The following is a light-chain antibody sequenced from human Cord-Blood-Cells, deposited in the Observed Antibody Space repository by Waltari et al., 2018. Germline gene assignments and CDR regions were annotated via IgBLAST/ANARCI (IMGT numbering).Light chain of an antibody. Sequence: EIVLTPSPATLSSSPGERATLSCRASQSVSRDLAWYQQKPGQAPRLLIYDASNRATGIPARFSGSGSGTDFTLTISSLEPEDFAVYYCQQRSNWPPITFGQGTRLEIK. CDR3: QQRSNWPPIT. CDR2: DAS. V-gene: IGKV3-11*01. CDR1: QSVSRD. J-gene: IGKJ5*01.